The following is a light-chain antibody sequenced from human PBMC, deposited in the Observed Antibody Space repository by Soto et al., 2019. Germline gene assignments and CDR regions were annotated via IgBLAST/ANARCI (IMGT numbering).Light chain of an antibody. Sequence: EVVMTQSPATLSVSPGERATLSCRASESVSSNLAWYQQRPGQAPRLVIYGASTRSTGIPARCSGGGSGTEFTLTISSLQSEDFAVYYCQQYNSGPPITFGQGTRLEIK. CDR1: ESVSSN. J-gene: IGKJ5*01. V-gene: IGKV3-15*01. CDR2: GAS. CDR3: QQYNSGPPIT.